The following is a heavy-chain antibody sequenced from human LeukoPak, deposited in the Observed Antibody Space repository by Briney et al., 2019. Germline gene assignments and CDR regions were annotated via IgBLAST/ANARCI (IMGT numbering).Heavy chain of an antibody. Sequence: TGGSLRLSCAASGLTFGDSYMNWIRQAPGKGLEWLSFISGSGRTIYYAESVKGRFTISRDNARKSLYLQMNSLTVEDTAFYYCGGGDKVTTTKSFDYWGQGTLVTVSS. CDR2: ISGSGRTI. D-gene: IGHD2-21*02. V-gene: IGHV3-11*04. CDR1: GLTFGDSY. J-gene: IGHJ4*02. CDR3: GGGDKVTTTKSFDY.